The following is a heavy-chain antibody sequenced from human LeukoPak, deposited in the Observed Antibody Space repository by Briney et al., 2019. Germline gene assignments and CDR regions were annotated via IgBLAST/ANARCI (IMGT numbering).Heavy chain of an antibody. CDR3: AREGDLPGDSGFVYYYGMDV. J-gene: IGHJ6*02. V-gene: IGHV1-69*04. CDR1: GGTFSSYA. CDR2: IIPIFGIA. D-gene: IGHD3-16*01. Sequence: GASVKVSCKASGGTFSSYAISWGRQAPGQGREWMGRIIPIFGIANYAQKFQGRVTITADKSTSTAYMELSSLRSEATAVYYSAREGDLPGDSGFVYYYGMDVWGQGTTVTVSS.